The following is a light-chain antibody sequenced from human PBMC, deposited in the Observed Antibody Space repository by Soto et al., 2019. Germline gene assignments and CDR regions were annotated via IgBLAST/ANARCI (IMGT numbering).Light chain of an antibody. CDR1: SSDVGGYNY. J-gene: IGLJ1*01. Sequence: QSVLTQPASVSGSPGQSITISCTGTSSDVGGYNYVSWYQQHPGKAPKFMIYDVSNRPSGVSNRFSGSKSGNTASLTISGLQAEDAADYYCSSYTTSNTRQIVFGTGTKVTVL. CDR3: SSYTTSNTRQIV. V-gene: IGLV2-14*01. CDR2: DVS.